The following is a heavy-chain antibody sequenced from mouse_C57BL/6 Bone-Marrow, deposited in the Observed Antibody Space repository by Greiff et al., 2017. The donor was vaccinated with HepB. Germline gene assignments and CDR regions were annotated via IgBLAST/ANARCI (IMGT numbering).Heavy chain of an antibody. Sequence: QVQLQQPGAELVKPGASVKLSCKASGYTFTSYWMQWVKQRPGQGLEWIGEIDPSDSYTNYNQKFKGKATLTVDTSSSTAYMQLSSLTSEDSAVYYCARAYDYDPAWFACWGQGTLVTVSA. CDR2: IDPSDSYT. J-gene: IGHJ3*01. V-gene: IGHV1-50*01. CDR3: ARAYDYDPAWFAC. D-gene: IGHD2-4*01. CDR1: GYTFTSYW.